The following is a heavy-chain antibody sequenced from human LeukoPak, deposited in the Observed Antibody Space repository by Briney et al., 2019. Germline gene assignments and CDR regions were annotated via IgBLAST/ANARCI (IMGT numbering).Heavy chain of an antibody. J-gene: IGHJ3*02. CDR2: ISYDGSNK. CDR3: AKDLLHIVVGTDPFKGRALDI. V-gene: IGHV3-30*18. D-gene: IGHD2-21*02. Sequence: GGSLRLSCAASGFTCSSYGMHWVRQAPGKGLEWVAVISYDGSNKYYADSVKGRFTISRDNSKNTLYLQMNSLRAEDTAVYYCAKDLLHIVVGTDPFKGRALDIWGQGTMVTVSS. CDR1: GFTCSSYG.